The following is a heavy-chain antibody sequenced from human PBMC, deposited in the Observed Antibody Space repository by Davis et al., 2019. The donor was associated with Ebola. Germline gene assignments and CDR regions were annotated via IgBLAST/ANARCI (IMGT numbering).Heavy chain of an antibody. D-gene: IGHD5-12*01. J-gene: IGHJ6*02. CDR3: ASAGLSGYDSLGMDV. CDR1: GYTFTYRY. Sequence: SVKVSCKASGYTFTYRYLHWVRQAPRQALEWMGWITPFNGNTNYAQKFQDRVTITRDRSMSTAYMELSSLRSEDTAMYYCASAGLSGYDSLGMDVWGQGTTVTVSS. V-gene: IGHV1-45*03. CDR2: ITPFNGNT.